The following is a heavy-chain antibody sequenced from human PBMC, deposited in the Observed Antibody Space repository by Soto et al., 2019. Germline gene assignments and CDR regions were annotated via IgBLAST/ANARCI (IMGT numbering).Heavy chain of an antibody. J-gene: IGHJ4*02. D-gene: IGHD6-19*01. CDR2: IYYSGST. V-gene: IGHV4-39*02. CDR1: GGSISSSSYY. CDR3: ARDGYSSGWYKDDY. Sequence: PSETLSLTCTVSGGSISSSSYYWGWIRQPPGKGLEWIGRIYYSGSTYYNPSLKSRVNISVDTSKNQFSLKLSSVTAADTAVYYCARDGYSSGWYKDDYWGQGTLVTVSS.